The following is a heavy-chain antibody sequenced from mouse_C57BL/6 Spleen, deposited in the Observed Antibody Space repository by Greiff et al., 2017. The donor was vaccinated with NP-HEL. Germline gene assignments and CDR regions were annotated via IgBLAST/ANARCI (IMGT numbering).Heavy chain of an antibody. J-gene: IGHJ2*01. Sequence: QVQLQQSGAELVRPGASVTLSCKASGYTFTDYEMHWVKQTPVHGLEWIGAIDPETGGTAYNQKFKGKAILTADKSSSTAYMELRSLTSEDSAVYYCTKEGFTTVVARGRYYFDYWGQGTTLTVSS. CDR3: TKEGFTTVVARGRYYFDY. D-gene: IGHD1-1*01. CDR1: GYTFTDYE. V-gene: IGHV1-15*01. CDR2: IDPETGGT.